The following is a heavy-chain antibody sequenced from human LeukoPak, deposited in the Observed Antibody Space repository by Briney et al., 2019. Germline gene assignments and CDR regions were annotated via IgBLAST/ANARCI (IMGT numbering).Heavy chain of an antibody. Sequence: PSETLSLTCAVSGGSISRGGYYWSWIRQPPGKGLEWIGYIYYSGSTNYNPSLKSRVTISVDTSKNQFSLKLSSVTAADTAVYYCARGGDWVTIFGVVKMFDIWGQGTMVTVSS. CDR3: ARGGDWVTIFGVVKMFDI. J-gene: IGHJ3*02. CDR2: IYYSGST. D-gene: IGHD3-3*01. V-gene: IGHV4-61*08. CDR1: GGSISRGGYY.